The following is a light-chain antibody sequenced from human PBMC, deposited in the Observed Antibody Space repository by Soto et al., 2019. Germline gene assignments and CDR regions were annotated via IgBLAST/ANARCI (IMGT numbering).Light chain of an antibody. CDR3: QIWGTGIHAV. V-gene: IGLV4-69*01. Sequence: QPVLTQSPSASASLGASVKLTCTLSSGHSSYAIAWHQQQPEKGTRYLMKLNIDGSHSKGDGIPDRFSGSSSGAERYLTISSLQSEDEADYYFQIWGTGIHAVFGGGTQLTVL. CDR1: SGHSSYA. CDR2: LNIDGSH. J-gene: IGLJ7*01.